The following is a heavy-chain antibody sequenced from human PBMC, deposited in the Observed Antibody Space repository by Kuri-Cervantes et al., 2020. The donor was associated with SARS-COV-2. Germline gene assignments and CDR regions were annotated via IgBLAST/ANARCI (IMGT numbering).Heavy chain of an antibody. J-gene: IGHJ5*02. Sequence: GGSLRLSCAASGFTFSSDWMTWVRKAPGKGLEWVASMKRDGSEKYYVDSVKGRFTISRDNAKNSLDLQMNSLRPDDTAVYYCAGGYSSGWPDHWGQGTLVTASS. CDR1: GFTFSSDW. CDR2: MKRDGSEK. V-gene: IGHV3-7*01. CDR3: AGGYSSGWPDH. D-gene: IGHD6-19*01.